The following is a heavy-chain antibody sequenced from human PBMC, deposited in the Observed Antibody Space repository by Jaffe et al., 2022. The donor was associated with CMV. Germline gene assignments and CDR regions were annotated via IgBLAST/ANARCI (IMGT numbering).Heavy chain of an antibody. CDR2: IYYSGST. V-gene: IGHV4-59*01. Sequence: QVQLQESGPGLVKPSETLSLTCTVSGGSISSYYWSWIRQPPGKGLEWIGYIYYSGSTNYNPSLKSRVTISVDTSKNQFSLKLSSVTAADTAVYYCARILSRDGYPGGYYYYYMDVWGKGTTVTVSS. CDR3: ARILSRDGYPGGYYYYYMDV. D-gene: IGHD5-12*01. J-gene: IGHJ6*03. CDR1: GGSISSYY.